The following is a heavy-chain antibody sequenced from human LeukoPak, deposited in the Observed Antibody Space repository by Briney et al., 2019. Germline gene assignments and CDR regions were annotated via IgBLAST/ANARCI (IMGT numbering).Heavy chain of an antibody. J-gene: IGHJ3*02. CDR2: IWYDGSNK. Sequence: GGSLRLSCAASGFTFSSYGMHWVRQAPGKGLEWVAGIWYDGSNKYYADSVKGRFTISRDNSKNTLYLQMNSLRAEDTAVYYCAKEFGVGAPHAAFDIWGQGTMVTVSS. V-gene: IGHV3-33*06. CDR1: GFTFSSYG. D-gene: IGHD1-26*01. CDR3: AKEFGVGAPHAAFDI.